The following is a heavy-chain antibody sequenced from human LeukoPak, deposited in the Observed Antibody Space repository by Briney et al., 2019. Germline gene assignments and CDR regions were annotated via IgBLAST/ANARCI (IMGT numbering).Heavy chain of an antibody. J-gene: IGHJ4*02. D-gene: IGHD3-22*01. CDR1: GYSISSGYY. Sequence: SETLSLTCTVSGYSISSGYYWGWIRQPPGKGLEWIGSIYHSGSTYYNPSLKSRVTISVDTSKNQFSLKLNSVTAADTAVYYCARDLSTYYYDSSGYYVVDYWGQGTLVTVSS. V-gene: IGHV4-38-2*02. CDR2: IYHSGST. CDR3: ARDLSTYYYDSSGYYVVDY.